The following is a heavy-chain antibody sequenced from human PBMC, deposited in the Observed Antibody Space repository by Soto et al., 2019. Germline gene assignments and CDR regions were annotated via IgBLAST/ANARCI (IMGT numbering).Heavy chain of an antibody. D-gene: IGHD5-18*01. J-gene: IGHJ2*01. CDR3: ARDPLWGTAMVLWYFDL. Sequence: PGGSLRLSCTVSGFTFSSYAMHWVRQAPGKGLEWVAVISYDGSNKYYADSVKGRFTISRDNSKNTLYLQMNSLRAEDTAVYYCARDPLWGTAMVLWYFDLWGRGTLVTVSS. V-gene: IGHV3-30-3*01. CDR2: ISYDGSNK. CDR1: GFTFSSYA.